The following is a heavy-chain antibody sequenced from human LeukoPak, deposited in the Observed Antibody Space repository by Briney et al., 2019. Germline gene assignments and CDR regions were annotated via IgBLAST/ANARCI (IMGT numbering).Heavy chain of an antibody. V-gene: IGHV3-23*01. CDR1: GFTFSNYA. CDR2: ISGSGAGT. J-gene: IGHJ6*02. Sequence: PGGSLRLSCAASGFTFSNYAMNWVRQAPGKGLEWVSAISGSGAGTYYADSVKGRFTISRDNSKNTLYLQMNSLRAEDTAVYYCARDPHYFSYYGMDVWGQGTTVTVSS. D-gene: IGHD2/OR15-2a*01. CDR3: ARDPHYFSYYGMDV.